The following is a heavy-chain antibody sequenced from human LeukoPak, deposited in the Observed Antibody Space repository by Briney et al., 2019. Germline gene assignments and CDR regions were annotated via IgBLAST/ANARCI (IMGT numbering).Heavy chain of an antibody. V-gene: IGHV1-18*01. CDR2: IGAYNGNT. J-gene: IGHJ4*02. CDR3: ARVPEYSYGSLKGDY. Sequence: ASVKVSCTASGYTFTSYGISWVRQAPGQGLEWMGWIGAYNGNTNYAQKLQGRVTMTTDTSTSTAYMELRSLRSDDTAVYYCARVPEYSYGSLKGDYWGQGTLVTVSS. CDR1: GYTFTSYG. D-gene: IGHD5-18*01.